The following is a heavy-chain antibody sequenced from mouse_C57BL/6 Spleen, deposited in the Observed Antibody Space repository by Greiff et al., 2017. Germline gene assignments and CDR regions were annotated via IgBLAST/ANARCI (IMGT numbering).Heavy chain of an antibody. Sequence: EVQLQQSGAELVRPGASVKLSCTASGFNIKDDYMHWVKQRPEQGLEWIGWIDPENGDTEYASKFQGKATITADTSSNTAYLQLSSLTSEDTAVYCCTTSRVTSWLAYWGQGTLVTVSA. J-gene: IGHJ3*01. CDR1: GFNIKDDY. V-gene: IGHV14-4*01. CDR2: IDPENGDT. CDR3: TTSRVTSWLAY. D-gene: IGHD2-1*01.